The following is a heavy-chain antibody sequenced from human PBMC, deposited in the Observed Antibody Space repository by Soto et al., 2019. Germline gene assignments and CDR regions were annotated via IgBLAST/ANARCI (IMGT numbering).Heavy chain of an antibody. V-gene: IGHV4-59*01. CDR1: GGSISSYY. J-gene: IGHJ5*02. CDR2: IYYSGST. D-gene: IGHD6-13*01. CDR3: ARTCIAAARCWFDP. Sequence: SETLSLTCTVSGGSISSYYWSWIRQPPGKGLEWIGYIYYSGSTNYNPSLKSRVTISVDTSKNQFSLKLSSVTAADTAVYYCARTCIAAARCWFDPWGQGTLVTVSS.